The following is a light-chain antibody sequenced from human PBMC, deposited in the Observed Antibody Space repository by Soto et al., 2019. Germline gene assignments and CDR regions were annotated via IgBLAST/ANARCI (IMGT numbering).Light chain of an antibody. CDR1: QSISSW. CDR3: QQYNTYSSLT. Sequence: DIQMTQSPSTLSASVGDRVTITCWASQSISSWLAWYQQKLGRAPRLLIYDASSLESGVPSRFSGSGYGTEFTLTISSLQPDDFATYYCQQYNTYSSLTFGGGTKV. V-gene: IGKV1-5*01. J-gene: IGKJ4*01. CDR2: DAS.